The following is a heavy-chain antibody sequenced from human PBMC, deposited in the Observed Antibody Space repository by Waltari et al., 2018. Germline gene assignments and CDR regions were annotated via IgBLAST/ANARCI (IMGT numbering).Heavy chain of an antibody. V-gene: IGHV4-38-2*01. CDR1: GYSISSGYY. Sequence: QVQLQESGPGLVKPSETLSLTCAVSGYSISSGYYWGWTRQPPGKGLEWIGSIYHSGSPSHNPSPKSRVTISVDPPKNQSSLKRSSVTAADTAVYYWAREAGGGGGAFDIWGQGTMVTVSS. CDR3: AREAGGGGGAFDI. J-gene: IGHJ3*02. CDR2: IYHSGSP. D-gene: IGHD3-16*01.